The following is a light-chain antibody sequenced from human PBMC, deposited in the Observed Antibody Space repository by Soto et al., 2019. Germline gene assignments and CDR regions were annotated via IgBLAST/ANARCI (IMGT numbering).Light chain of an antibody. J-gene: IGKJ5*01. Sequence: DIQMTQSPSSLSASVGDRVTITCRSSPSISSYLNWYQQKPGKAPKLLIYAASSLQSGVPSRFSGSGSGTDFTLTISSLQPEDFATYYCQQSYSTPSITFGQGTRLEIK. V-gene: IGKV1-39*01. CDR3: QQSYSTPSIT. CDR2: AAS. CDR1: PSISSY.